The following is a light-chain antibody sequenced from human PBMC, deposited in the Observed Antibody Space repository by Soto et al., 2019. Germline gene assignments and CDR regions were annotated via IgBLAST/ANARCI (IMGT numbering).Light chain of an antibody. Sequence: EIVMTQSPPTLSVSPGERATLSCRASQSVSSNLAWYQQKPGQAPRLLIYGASTRATGIPARFSGSGSGTEFTLTISSLQSEDFAVYYCQQYNNWPWLTFGGGTKVEIK. J-gene: IGKJ4*01. CDR1: QSVSSN. V-gene: IGKV3-15*01. CDR2: GAS. CDR3: QQYNNWPWLT.